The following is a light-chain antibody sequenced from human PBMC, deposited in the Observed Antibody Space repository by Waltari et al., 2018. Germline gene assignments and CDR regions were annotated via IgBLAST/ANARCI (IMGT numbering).Light chain of an antibody. CDR3: CSYAGRTTYVV. CDR1: SIDVGRYNL. CDR2: EVT. V-gene: IGLV2-23*02. Sequence: QSALTQPASVSGSPGQSITISCTGSSIDVGRYNLVSWYQQHPGEAPKLIIYEVTKRPSGVSNRFSGSKSGNMASLTISGLQTEDEADYHCCSYAGRTTYVVFGGGTKLTVL. J-gene: IGLJ2*01.